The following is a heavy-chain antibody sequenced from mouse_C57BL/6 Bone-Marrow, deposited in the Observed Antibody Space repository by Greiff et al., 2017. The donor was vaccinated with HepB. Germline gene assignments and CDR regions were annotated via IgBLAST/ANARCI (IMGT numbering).Heavy chain of an antibody. V-gene: IGHV1-55*01. CDR2: IYPGSGST. Sequence: VQLQESGAELVKPGASVKMSCKASGYTFTSYWITWVKQRPGQGLEWLGDIYPGSGSTNYNEKFKSKATLTVDTSSSTAYMQLSSLTSEDSAVYYCARGAHGSSSWGQGTTLTVSS. CDR1: GYTFTSYW. CDR3: ARGAHGSSS. D-gene: IGHD1-1*01. J-gene: IGHJ2*01.